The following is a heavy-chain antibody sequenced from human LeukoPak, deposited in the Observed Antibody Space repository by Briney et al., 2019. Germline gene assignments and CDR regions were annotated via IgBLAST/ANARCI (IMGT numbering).Heavy chain of an antibody. CDR2: ITDNGGRT. J-gene: IGHJ3*02. Sequence: GGSLRLSCSASGFTLSRDTVHWVRQAPGKGLEYVSSITDNGGRTWYADSVKGRFTISRDNSKNTLYLQMNSLRAEDTAVYYCASPYGSGSYWDAFDIWGQGTMVTVSS. D-gene: IGHD3-10*01. CDR1: GFTLSRDT. CDR3: ASPYGSGSYWDAFDI. V-gene: IGHV3-64*04.